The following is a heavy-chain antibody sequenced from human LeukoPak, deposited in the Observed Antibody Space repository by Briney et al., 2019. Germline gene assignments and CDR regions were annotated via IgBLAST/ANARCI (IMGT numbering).Heavy chain of an antibody. CDR2: ISDSSGRT. J-gene: IGHJ4*02. Sequence: GGSLRLSCAVSGITLSNYGMGWVRQAPGKGLEWVAGISDSSGRTKYADSVKGRFTISRDNSKNTLYLQMNSLRAEDTAVYFCAKRGVVIRVILVGFHKEAYYFDSWGQGALVTVSS. CDR1: GITLSNYG. V-gene: IGHV3-23*01. CDR3: AKRGVVIRVILVGFHKEAYYFDS. D-gene: IGHD3-22*01.